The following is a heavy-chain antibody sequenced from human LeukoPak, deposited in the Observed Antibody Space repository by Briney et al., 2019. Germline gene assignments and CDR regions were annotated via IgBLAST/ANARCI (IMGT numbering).Heavy chain of an antibody. J-gene: IGHJ4*02. CDR2: IWYDGSNK. V-gene: IGHV3-33*08. D-gene: IGHD3-22*01. Sequence: GGSLRLSCAASGFTFSSYWMHWVRQAPGKGLEWVAVIWYDGSNKYYADSVKGRFTISRDNSKNTLYLQMNSLRAEDTAVYYCARSGGPGNYYDSSGYTPHFDYWGQGTLVTVSS. CDR3: ARSGGPGNYYDSSGYTPHFDY. CDR1: GFTFSSYW.